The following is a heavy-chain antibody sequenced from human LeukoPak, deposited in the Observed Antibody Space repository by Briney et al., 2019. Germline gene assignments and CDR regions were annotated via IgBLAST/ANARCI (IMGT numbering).Heavy chain of an antibody. CDR3: ARGRIRYFVLYGMDV. D-gene: IGHD3-9*01. CDR1: GASISSSNYF. V-gene: IGHV4-39*01. Sequence: KASETLSLTCIVSGASISSSNYFWGWVRQPPGKGLEWIGSINYGGTTFFNPSLKSRVTISVDPSKNQFSLKLSSVTAADTAVYYCARGRIRYFVLYGMDVWGQGTTVTVSS. J-gene: IGHJ6*02. CDR2: INYGGTT.